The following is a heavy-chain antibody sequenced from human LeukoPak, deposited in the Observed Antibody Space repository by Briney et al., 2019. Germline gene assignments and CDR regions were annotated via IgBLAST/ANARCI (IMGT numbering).Heavy chain of an antibody. CDR2: IIPIFGTA. D-gene: IGHD3-3*01. V-gene: IGHV1-69*13. CDR3: ARGFAYYDFWSGPEPYYYYMDV. CDR1: GGTFSSYA. J-gene: IGHJ6*03. Sequence: SVKVSCKACGGTFSSYAISWVRQAPGQGLEWMGGIIPIFGTANYAQKFQGRVTITADESTSTAYMELSSLRSEDTAVYYCARGFAYYDFWSGPEPYYYYMDVWGKGTTVTVSS.